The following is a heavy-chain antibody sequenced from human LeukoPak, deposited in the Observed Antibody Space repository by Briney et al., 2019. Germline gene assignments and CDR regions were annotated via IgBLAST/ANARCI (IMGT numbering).Heavy chain of an antibody. CDR3: STDPTLLTY. Sequence: PGGSLRLSCVVSGFSFSDSYMTWLRQTPGKGLESLAYISPSSHDIYYADSVKGRFTISRDSARTSLYLQMSSLGPDDTALYYCSTDPTLLTYWGHGTLVTVSS. V-gene: IGHV3-11*01. J-gene: IGHJ4*01. CDR2: ISPSSHDI. CDR1: GFSFSDSY. D-gene: IGHD2-8*01.